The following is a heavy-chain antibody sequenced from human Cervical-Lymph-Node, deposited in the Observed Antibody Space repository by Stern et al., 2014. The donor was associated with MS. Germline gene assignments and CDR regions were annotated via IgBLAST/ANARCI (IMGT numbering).Heavy chain of an antibody. CDR2: IDPGSDSDT. CDR1: GYSFTGYW. J-gene: IGHJ4*02. Sequence: VQLVESGPEVKKPGGSLKISCKGSGYSFTGYWIGWVRQVPGKGLEWMGIIDPGSDSDTRYGPSFQGQVTISADKSISTAYLQWRSLKASDSAIYYCARVSMSEVNYWGQGTLVTVSS. D-gene: IGHD3-22*01. V-gene: IGHV5-51*01. CDR3: ARVSMSEVNY.